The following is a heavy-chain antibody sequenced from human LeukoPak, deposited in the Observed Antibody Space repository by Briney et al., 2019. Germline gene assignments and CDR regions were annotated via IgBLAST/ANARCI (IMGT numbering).Heavy chain of an antibody. J-gene: IGHJ6*03. V-gene: IGHV3-48*04. D-gene: IGHD6-13*01. CDR3: ARADLAAAGTYYMDV. CDR1: GFTFSSYA. CDR2: ISSSGSTI. Sequence: GSLRLSCAASGFTFSSYAMNWVRQAPGKGLEWVSYISSSGSTIYYADSVKGRFTISRDNAKNSLYLQMNSLRAEDTAVYYCARADLAAAGTYYMDVWGKGTTVTVSS.